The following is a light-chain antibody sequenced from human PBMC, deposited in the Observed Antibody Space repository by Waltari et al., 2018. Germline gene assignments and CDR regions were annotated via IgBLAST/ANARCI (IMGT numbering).Light chain of an antibody. CDR1: RGINVGTYR. J-gene: IGLJ1*01. CDR2: YKSDSDK. CDR3: MIWHSSACV. V-gene: IGLV5-45*02. Sequence: QAVLTQPSSLSASPGASASLTCTLRRGINVGTYRIYWYQQQPGSPPQYLLRYKSDSDKQQGSGVPSRFSGSKDASANAGILLISGLQSEDEADYYCMIWHSSACVFGTGTKVTVL.